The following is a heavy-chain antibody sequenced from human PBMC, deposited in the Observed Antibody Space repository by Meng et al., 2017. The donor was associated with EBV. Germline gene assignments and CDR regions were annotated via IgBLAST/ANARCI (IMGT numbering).Heavy chain of an antibody. V-gene: IGHV4-4*02. D-gene: IGHD3-22*01. J-gene: IGHJ4*02. CDR1: GGSISSSNW. CDR2: IYHSGST. CDR3: ARDRGGYYDSSGYYAE. Sequence: QVQLQESGPGLVKPSGXLSLTCXVSGGSISSSNWWSWVRQPPGKGLEWIGEIYHSGSTNYNPSLKSRVTISVDKSKNQFSLKLSSVTAADTAVYYCARDRGGYYDSSGYYAEWGQGTLVTVSS.